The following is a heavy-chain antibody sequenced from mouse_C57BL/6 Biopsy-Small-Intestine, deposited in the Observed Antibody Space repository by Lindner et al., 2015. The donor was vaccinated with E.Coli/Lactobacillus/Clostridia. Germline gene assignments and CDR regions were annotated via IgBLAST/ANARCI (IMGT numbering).Heavy chain of an antibody. CDR2: IDPASSKS. CDR3: ARNGRD. Sequence: VQLQESGAELVRPGASVKLSCTASGFNIKDDYMHWLKQRPEQGLEWIGRIDPASSKSKYVPKFQDKATISADTSSNTAYLQLSSLTSEDTAVYYCARNGRDWGQGTLVTVSA. V-gene: IGHV14-3*02. J-gene: IGHJ3*01. CDR1: GFNIKDDY.